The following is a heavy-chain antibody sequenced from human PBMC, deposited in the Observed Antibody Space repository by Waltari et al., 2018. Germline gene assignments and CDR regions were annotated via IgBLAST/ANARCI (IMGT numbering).Heavy chain of an antibody. J-gene: IGHJ4*02. CDR3: ARGLSIRAMTIVVTIDY. CDR2: IKQDGSEK. CDR1: GFTFSTYW. Sequence: EVQLVESGGDLVQPGGSLRLSCAASGFTFSTYWMSWVRQAPGKGLEWVANIKQDGSEKYYVDSVKGRFTISRDNAKNSLYLQMNSLRDEDTAVYYCARGLSIRAMTIVVTIDYWGQGTLVTVSS. V-gene: IGHV3-7*01. D-gene: IGHD1-26*01.